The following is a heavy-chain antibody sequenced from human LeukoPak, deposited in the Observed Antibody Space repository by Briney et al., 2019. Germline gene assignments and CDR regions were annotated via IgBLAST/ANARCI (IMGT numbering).Heavy chain of an antibody. J-gene: IGHJ6*04. D-gene: IGHD6-19*01. CDR3: ARVSAVAGTSMDV. CDR1: GGSFSGYY. V-gene: IGHV4-59*01. CDR2: IYYSGST. Sequence: SETLSLTCAVYGGSFSGYYWSWIRQPPGKGLEWIGYIYYSGSTNYNPSLKSRVTISVDTSKNQFSLKLSSVTAADTAVHYCARVSAVAGTSMDVWGKGTTVTVSS.